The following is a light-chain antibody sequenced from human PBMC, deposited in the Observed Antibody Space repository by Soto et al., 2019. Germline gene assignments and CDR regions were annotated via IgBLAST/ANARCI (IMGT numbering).Light chain of an antibody. Sequence: DIQMTQTPSTLSASVGDRFTITCLSSQSISSWLAWYQQKPGKAPKLLIYDASSLESGVPSRFSGSGSGTDFTLTISSLQPEDFATYYCQQSYSTPPWTFGQGTKVDIK. CDR3: QQSYSTPPWT. CDR2: DAS. J-gene: IGKJ1*01. V-gene: IGKV1-5*01. CDR1: QSISSW.